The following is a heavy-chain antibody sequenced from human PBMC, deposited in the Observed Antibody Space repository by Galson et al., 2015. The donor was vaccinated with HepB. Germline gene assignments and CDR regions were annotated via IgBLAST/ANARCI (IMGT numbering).Heavy chain of an antibody. J-gene: IGHJ4*02. Sequence: SLRLSCAASGFTFSSYAMSWVRQAPGKGLEWVSAISDTGVSTYYADSVKGRFTISRDNSKNTLYLQMNSLRAEDTAVYYCANPYYDGSGYYSPLVYWGQGALVTVSS. CDR3: ANPYYDGSGYYSPLVY. D-gene: IGHD3-22*01. CDR2: ISDTGVST. V-gene: IGHV3-23*01. CDR1: GFTFSSYA.